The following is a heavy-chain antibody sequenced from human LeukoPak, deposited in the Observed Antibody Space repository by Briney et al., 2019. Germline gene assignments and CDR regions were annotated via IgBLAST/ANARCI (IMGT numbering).Heavy chain of an antibody. CDR2: INHSGST. V-gene: IGHV4-34*01. J-gene: IGHJ4*02. CDR1: GGSFRGYY. D-gene: IGHD1-1*01. CDR3: TITTGTTLGLMDY. Sequence: SETLSLACAVYGGSFRGYYWRWMRQPPGKGLEWIGEINHSGSTNYNPSLKSRVTIPVKTSKKQLSLKMDSVTGADTAVYYCTITTGTTLGLMDYWGQGTLVTVSS.